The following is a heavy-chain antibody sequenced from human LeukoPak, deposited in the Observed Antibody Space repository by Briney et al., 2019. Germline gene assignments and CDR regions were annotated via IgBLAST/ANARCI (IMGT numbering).Heavy chain of an antibody. J-gene: IGHJ4*02. D-gene: IGHD3-10*01. CDR2: IYFTGNYI. CDR1: GFTFSRYS. CDR3: AREFNTVGNFDY. V-gene: IGHV3-21*01. Sequence: GGSLRLSCVTSGFTFSRYSMRWVRQAPGKGLEWVSSIYFTGNYISYADSVKGRFTISRDNAKNSLYVQMNSLRAEDTAVYYCAREFNTVGNFDYWGQGTLVTVSS.